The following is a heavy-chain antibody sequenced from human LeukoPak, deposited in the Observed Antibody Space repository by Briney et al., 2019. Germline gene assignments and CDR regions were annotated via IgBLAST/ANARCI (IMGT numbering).Heavy chain of an antibody. CDR3: AKDRDFDWLSPSFGY. CDR2: ISSSSYI. CDR1: GFTFSSYS. V-gene: IGHV3-21*04. D-gene: IGHD3-9*01. J-gene: IGHJ4*02. Sequence: GGSLRLSCAASGFTFSSYSMNWVRQAPGKGLEWVSSISSSSYIYYADSVKGRFTISRDNAKNSLYLQMNSLRAEDTAVYYCAKDRDFDWLSPSFGYWGQGTLVTVSS.